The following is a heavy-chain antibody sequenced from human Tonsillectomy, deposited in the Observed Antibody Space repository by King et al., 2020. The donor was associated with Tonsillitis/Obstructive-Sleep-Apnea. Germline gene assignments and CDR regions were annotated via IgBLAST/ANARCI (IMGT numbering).Heavy chain of an antibody. CDR1: GGSISSSSYY. Sequence: QLQLQEPGPGLVKPSETLSLTCTVSGGSISSSSYYWGWIRQPPGEGLEWIGSIYYSGSTYYNPSLKSRVTISVDTSKNQFSLKLSSVTAADTAVYYCARSPIVVVAATDWFDPWGQGTLVTVSS. J-gene: IGHJ5*02. V-gene: IGHV4-39*01. D-gene: IGHD2-15*01. CDR3: ARSPIVVVAATDWFDP. CDR2: IYYSGST.